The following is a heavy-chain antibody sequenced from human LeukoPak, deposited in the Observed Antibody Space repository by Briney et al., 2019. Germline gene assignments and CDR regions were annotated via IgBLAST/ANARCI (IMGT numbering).Heavy chain of an antibody. Sequence: SETLSLTCTVSGGSISSYYWSWIRQPAGKGLEWIGRIYTSGSTNYNPSLKSRVTMSVDTSKNQFSLKLSSVTAADTGVYYCARDLDYGDYGSAFDYWGQGTLVTVSS. D-gene: IGHD4-17*01. J-gene: IGHJ4*02. CDR3: ARDLDYGDYGSAFDY. CDR1: GGSISSYY. V-gene: IGHV4-4*07. CDR2: IYTSGST.